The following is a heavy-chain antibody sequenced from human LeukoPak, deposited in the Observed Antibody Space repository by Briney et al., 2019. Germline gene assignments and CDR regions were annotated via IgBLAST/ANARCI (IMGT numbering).Heavy chain of an antibody. CDR3: ARLGRRGNWFDP. J-gene: IGHJ5*02. Sequence: SETLSLTCTVSGYSISSGYYWGWIRQPPGKGLEWIGEINHSGSTNYNPSLKSRVTISVDTSKNQFSLKLSSVTAADTAVYYCARLGRRGNWFDPWGREPWSPSPQ. V-gene: IGHV4-38-2*02. CDR2: INHSGST. CDR1: GYSISSGYY. D-gene: IGHD3-16*01.